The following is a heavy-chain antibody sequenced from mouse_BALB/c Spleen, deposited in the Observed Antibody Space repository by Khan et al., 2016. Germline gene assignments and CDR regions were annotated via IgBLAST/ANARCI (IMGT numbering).Heavy chain of an antibody. CDR1: GFDFRRYW. CDR3: GRLYYNVFIGY. D-gene: IGHD1-1*01. J-gene: IGHJ2*01. Sequence: EVKLLESGGGLVQPGGSLKLSCAASGFDFRRYWMSWVRQAPGKGLEWIGEINPDSSTINYTPSLKDKFIISGDNAKNTLYMQMSKVRSEDTALYYGGRLYYNVFIGYWGQGTTLTVSS. CDR2: INPDSSTI. V-gene: IGHV4-1*02.